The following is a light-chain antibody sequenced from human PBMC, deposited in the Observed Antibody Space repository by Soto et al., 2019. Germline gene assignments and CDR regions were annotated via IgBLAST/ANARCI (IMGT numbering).Light chain of an antibody. V-gene: IGLV2-14*01. Sequence: QSVLIQPASVSGSPGQSVTISCTGTRSDVGGHDRFSWSQQHPGKAPKLMIYEVNKRPSGVSDRFSASKSCNTASLTISGLQPEVEADYYRSSFTGSSTWVFVGGTPLTVL. CDR3: SSFTGSSTWV. J-gene: IGLJ3*02. CDR1: RSDVGGHDR. CDR2: EVN.